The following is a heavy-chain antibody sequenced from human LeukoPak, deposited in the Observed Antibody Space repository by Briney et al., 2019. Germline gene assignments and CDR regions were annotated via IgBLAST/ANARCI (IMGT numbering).Heavy chain of an antibody. CDR3: ARDPLEYCSGGSCYVEYFDY. CDR1: GFTFSSYG. CDR2: ISYDGSNK. D-gene: IGHD2-15*01. Sequence: GRSLRLSCAASGFTFSSYGMHWVRQAPGKGLEWVAVISYDGSNKYYADSVKGRFTISRDNSKNTLYLQMNSLRAEDTAVYYCARDPLEYCSGGSCYVEYFDYWGQGTLVTVSS. V-gene: IGHV3-30*03. J-gene: IGHJ4*02.